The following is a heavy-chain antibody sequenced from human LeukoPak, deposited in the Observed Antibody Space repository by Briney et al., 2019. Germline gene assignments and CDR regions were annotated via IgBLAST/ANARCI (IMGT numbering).Heavy chain of an antibody. Sequence: PSQTLSLTCTVSGGSISSGGYYWSWIRQHPGKGLEWIGYIYYSGSTYYNPSLKSRVTISVDTSKNQFSLKLSSVTAADTAVYYCARFSSGSYTFDYWGQGTLVTVSS. CDR3: ARFSSGSYTFDY. V-gene: IGHV4-31*03. CDR2: IYYSGST. D-gene: IGHD1-26*01. CDR1: GGSISSGGYY. J-gene: IGHJ4*02.